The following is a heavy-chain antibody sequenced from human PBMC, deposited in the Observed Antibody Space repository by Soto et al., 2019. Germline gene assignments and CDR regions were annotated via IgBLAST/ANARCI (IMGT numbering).Heavy chain of an antibody. CDR2: IIPVLDLS. J-gene: IGHJ2*01. CDR1: GGTFTDYT. CDR3: AKKLGPSAFDL. Sequence: QVQLVQSGAEVKKPGSSVKVSCKASGGTFTDYTITWVRQAPGQGLEWMGRIIPVLDLSNYAQKFQGRVTITADKSTTASYMELRGPTSEDTAVYYCAKKLGPSAFDLWGRGTLVTVSS. V-gene: IGHV1-69*02. D-gene: IGHD1-26*01.